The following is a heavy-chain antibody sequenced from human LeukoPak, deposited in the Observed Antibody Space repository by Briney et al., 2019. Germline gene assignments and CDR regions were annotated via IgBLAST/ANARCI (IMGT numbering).Heavy chain of an antibody. D-gene: IGHD6-13*01. CDR2: INHSGST. CDR3: ATHLAAAVVRDWFDP. CDR1: GGSFSGYY. V-gene: IGHV4-34*01. Sequence: SETLSLTCAVYGGSFSGYYWSWIRQPPGKGLEWIGEINHSGSTNYNPSLKSRVAISVDTSKNQFSLKLSSVTAADTAVYYCATHLAAAVVRDWFDPWGQGTPLTVSS. J-gene: IGHJ5*02.